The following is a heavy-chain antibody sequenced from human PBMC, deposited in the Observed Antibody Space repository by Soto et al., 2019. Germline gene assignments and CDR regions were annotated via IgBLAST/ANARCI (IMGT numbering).Heavy chain of an antibody. V-gene: IGHV3-23*01. CDR3: AKRQYYYDSSGYSY. CDR2: ISGSGDGV. J-gene: IGHJ4*02. D-gene: IGHD3-22*01. Sequence: VQLLESGGGLVQPGGSLRLSCAASGFTFSSFALSWVRQAPGKGLEWVSAISGSGDGVDYADSVKGQFTISRDNSKNTLYLQMNSLRVGDTAVYYCAKRQYYYDSSGYSYWGQGTLVTVSS. CDR1: GFTFSSFA.